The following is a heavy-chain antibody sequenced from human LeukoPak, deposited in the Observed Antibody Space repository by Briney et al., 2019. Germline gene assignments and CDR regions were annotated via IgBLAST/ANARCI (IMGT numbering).Heavy chain of an antibody. CDR2: ISGSGGST. Sequence: GGSLRLSCAASGFTFSSYAMSWVRQAPGKGLEWVSAISGSGGSTYYADSVKGRFTISRDNSKNTLYLQMNSLRAEDTAVYYCAKDRDSGYSSSPYYFDYWGQGTLVTVSS. CDR3: AKDRDSGYSSSPYYFDY. V-gene: IGHV3-23*01. CDR1: GFTFSSYA. J-gene: IGHJ4*02. D-gene: IGHD6-6*01.